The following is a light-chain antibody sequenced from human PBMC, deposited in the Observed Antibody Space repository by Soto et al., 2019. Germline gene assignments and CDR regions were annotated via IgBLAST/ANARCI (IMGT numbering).Light chain of an antibody. CDR1: QGISSY. V-gene: IGKV1-9*01. CDR2: AAS. Sequence: DIQLTQSPSFLSASVGDRVTITCRASQGISSYLAWYQQKPGKAPKLPIYAASTLQSGVPSRFSGSGSGTEFTLTISSLQPEDFATYYCQQLNSYPATFGQGTKVEIK. CDR3: QQLNSYPAT. J-gene: IGKJ1*01.